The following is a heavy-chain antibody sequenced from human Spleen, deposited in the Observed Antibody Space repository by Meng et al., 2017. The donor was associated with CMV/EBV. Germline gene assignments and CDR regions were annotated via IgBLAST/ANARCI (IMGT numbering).Heavy chain of an antibody. D-gene: IGHD2-2*01. J-gene: IGHJ4*02. CDR1: GYTFTSSD. CDR2: INPSGGST. CDR3: ARDRGNQLRD. V-gene: IGHV1-46*01. Sequence: SCKAPGYTFTSSDRDWVRQAPGPGREWMGIINPSGGSTSYAQKFQGRVTMTRDTSTSTVYMERSSLRSEDTAVYYCARDRGNQLRDWGQGTLVTVSS.